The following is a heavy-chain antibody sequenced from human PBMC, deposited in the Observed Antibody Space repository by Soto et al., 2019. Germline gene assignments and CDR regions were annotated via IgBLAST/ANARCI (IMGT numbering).Heavy chain of an antibody. CDR1: GGTFSSYA. CDR3: ARDGLGYDSSGEGPL. V-gene: IGHV1-69*06. CDR2: IIPIFGTA. D-gene: IGHD3-22*01. Sequence: ASVKVSCKASGGTFSSYAISWVRQAPGQGLEWMGGIIPIFGTANYAQKFQGRVTITADKSTSTAYMELSSLRSEDTAVYYRARDGLGYDSSGEGPLWGQGTLVTVSS. J-gene: IGHJ4*02.